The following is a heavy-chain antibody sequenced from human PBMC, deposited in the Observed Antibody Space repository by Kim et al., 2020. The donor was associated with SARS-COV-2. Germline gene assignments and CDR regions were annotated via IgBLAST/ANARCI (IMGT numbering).Heavy chain of an antibody. CDR3: AREGRLGGSTSRFRYHNYYYYGMDV. CDR1: GGSFSGYY. D-gene: IGHD2-2*01. J-gene: IGHJ6*02. V-gene: IGHV4-34*01. CDR2: INHSGST. Sequence: SETLSLTCAVYGGSFSGYYWSWIRQPPGKGLEWIGVINHSGSTNYNPSLKSRVTISVDTSKNQFSLKLSSVTAADTAVYYCAREGRLGGSTSRFRYHNYYYYGMDVWGQGTTVTVSS.